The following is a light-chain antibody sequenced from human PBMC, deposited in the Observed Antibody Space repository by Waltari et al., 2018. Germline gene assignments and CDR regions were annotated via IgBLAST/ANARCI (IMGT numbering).Light chain of an antibody. J-gene: IGKJ5*01. CDR3: QQRINWPIT. V-gene: IGKV3-11*01. CDR1: QSVSNN. CDR2: DAS. Sequence: EIVLTQSPATLSLSPGERATLSCRASQSVSNNSDWYQQKPGQAPRLLIYDASDSATGIPARFSGSGSGTDFTLTINSLEPEDFAVYYCQQRINWPITFGQGTRLEIK.